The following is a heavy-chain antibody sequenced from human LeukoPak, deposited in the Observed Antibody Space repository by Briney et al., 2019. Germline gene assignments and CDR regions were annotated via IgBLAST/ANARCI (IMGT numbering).Heavy chain of an antibody. CDR3: ARGISGYFGTSGYYYDY. Sequence: SETLSLTCTVSGGSISSSGYYWGWIRQPPGKGLEWIGSIYHSGSTYYNPSLKSRVTISVDTSKNQFSLKLSSVTAADTAVYYCARGISGYFGTSGYYYDYWGQGTLVTVSS. CDR1: GGSISSSGYY. CDR2: IYHSGST. J-gene: IGHJ4*02. V-gene: IGHV4-39*07. D-gene: IGHD3-22*01.